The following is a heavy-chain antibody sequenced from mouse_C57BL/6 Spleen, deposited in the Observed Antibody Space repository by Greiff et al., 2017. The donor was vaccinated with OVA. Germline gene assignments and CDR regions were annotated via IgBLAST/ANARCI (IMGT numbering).Heavy chain of an antibody. CDR2: ISYDGSN. Sequence: DVQLQESGPGLVKPSQYLSLTCSVTGYSITSGYYWNWIRQFPGNKLEWMGYISYDGSNNYNPSLKNRISITRDTSKNQFFLKLNSVTTEDTATYYCAREPYDGYYWYFDVWGTGTTVTVSS. J-gene: IGHJ1*03. CDR1: GYSITSGYY. CDR3: AREPYDGYYWYFDV. V-gene: IGHV3-6*01. D-gene: IGHD2-3*01.